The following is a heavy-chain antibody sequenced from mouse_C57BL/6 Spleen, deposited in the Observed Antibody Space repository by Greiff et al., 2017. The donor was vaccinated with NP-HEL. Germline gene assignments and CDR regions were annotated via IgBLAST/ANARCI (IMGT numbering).Heavy chain of an antibody. CDR1: GYSITSGYY. D-gene: IGHD5-5*01. Sequence: DVQLQESGPGLVKPSQSLSLTCSVTGYSITSGYYWNWIRQFPGNKLEWMGYISYDGSNNYNPSLKNRISITRDTSKNQFFLKLNSVTTEDTATYYCASPRSTSYAMDYWGQGTSVTVSS. CDR2: ISYDGSN. CDR3: ASPRSTSYAMDY. V-gene: IGHV3-6*01. J-gene: IGHJ4*01.